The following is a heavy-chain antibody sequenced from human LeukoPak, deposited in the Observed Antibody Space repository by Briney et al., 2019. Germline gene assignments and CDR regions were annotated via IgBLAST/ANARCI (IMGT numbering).Heavy chain of an antibody. CDR3: VRDRAEGRAWVEFYL. CDR2: ISYDGSNK. Sequence: GGSLRLSCAASGFTFSSCAMHWVRQAPGKGLEWVAVISYDGSNKYYADSVKGRFTIYRDNSKNTVYLQMNNLRVEDTAVYHCVRDRAEGRAWVEFYLWGQGILVTVSS. J-gene: IGHJ5*02. CDR1: GFTFSSCA. V-gene: IGHV3-30*14.